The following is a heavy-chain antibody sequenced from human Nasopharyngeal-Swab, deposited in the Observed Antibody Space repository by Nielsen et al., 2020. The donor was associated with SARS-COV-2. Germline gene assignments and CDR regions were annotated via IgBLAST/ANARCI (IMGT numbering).Heavy chain of an antibody. D-gene: IGHD2-15*01. V-gene: IGHV1-2*02. CDR1: GYTFTGYY. CDR2: IDPNNGVT. CDR3: AAGVLGYCSGGSCPDY. Sequence: ASVKVSCKASGYTFTGYYIHWVRQAPGQGLEWMGWIDPNNGVTSYGENFQGRVTITSDTSISTAYMELSSLTSDDTAVYYCAAGVLGYCSGGSCPDYWGQGTLVTVSS. J-gene: IGHJ4*02.